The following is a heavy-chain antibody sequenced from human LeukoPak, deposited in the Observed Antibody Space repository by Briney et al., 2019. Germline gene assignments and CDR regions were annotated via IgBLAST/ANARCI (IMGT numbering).Heavy chain of an antibody. CDR2: FDPGSGEI. CDR1: GYSITELS. CDR3: ATGTHYDLLTF. V-gene: IGHV1-24*01. Sequence: ASMKVSCKVSGYSITELSTHWERQAPGKGLEWMGGFDPGSGEIIYEQKFQDRVTMTEDTSTDTAYMELSSLRSEDTALYYGATGTHYDLLTFWGQGTLVTVSP. D-gene: IGHD3-9*01. J-gene: IGHJ4*02.